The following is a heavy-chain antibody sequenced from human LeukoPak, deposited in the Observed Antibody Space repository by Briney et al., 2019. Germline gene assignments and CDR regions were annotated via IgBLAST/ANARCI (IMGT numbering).Heavy chain of an antibody. V-gene: IGHV4-39*07. D-gene: IGHD1-26*01. CDR1: GGSISSSSYY. J-gene: IGHJ4*02. CDR2: IYYSGST. CDR3: ARVNSGSYLFDY. Sequence: PSETLSLTCTVSGGSISSSSYYWGWIRQPPGKGLEWIGSIYYSGSTYYNPSLKSRVTISVDTSKNQFSLKLNSVTAADMAVYYCARVNSGSYLFDYWGQGILVTVSS.